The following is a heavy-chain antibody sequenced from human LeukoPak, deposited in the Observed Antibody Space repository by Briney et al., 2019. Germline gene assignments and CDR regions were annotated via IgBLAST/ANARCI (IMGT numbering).Heavy chain of an antibody. Sequence: GGSLRLSCAASGFTFSSYGMHWVRQAPGKGLEWVAVISYDGSNKYYADSVKGRFTISRDNSKNTLYLQMNSLRAEDTAVYYCAKDFSSSSHYYGMDVWGQGTTVTVSS. J-gene: IGHJ6*02. V-gene: IGHV3-30*18. CDR1: GFTFSSYG. CDR2: ISYDGSNK. D-gene: IGHD6-6*01. CDR3: AKDFSSSSHYYGMDV.